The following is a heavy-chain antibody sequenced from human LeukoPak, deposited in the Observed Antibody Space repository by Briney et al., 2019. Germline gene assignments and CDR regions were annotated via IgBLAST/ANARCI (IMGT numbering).Heavy chain of an antibody. D-gene: IGHD5-24*01. Sequence: GGSLRPSCAASGFTFSGYWMQWVRQAPGQGLVWVSRIDDEGTGTTYADSVKGRFTISRDNAKNTLYLQMNDLRVEDTAVYYCARSASGYNSWGRGTLVTVSS. CDR2: IDDEGTGT. CDR3: ARSASGYNS. V-gene: IGHV3-74*01. J-gene: IGHJ5*02. CDR1: GFTFSGYW.